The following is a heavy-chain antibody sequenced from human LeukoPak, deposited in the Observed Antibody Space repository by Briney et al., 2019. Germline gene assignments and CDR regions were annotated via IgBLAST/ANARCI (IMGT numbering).Heavy chain of an antibody. D-gene: IGHD4-17*01. V-gene: IGHV3-30*18. CDR1: GFTFSSFG. J-gene: IGHJ4*02. Sequence: GGSLRLSRAASGFTFSSFGMHWVRQAPGKGLEWVGRISSDGTTKYYADSVKGRVTVSRDNSKNTLFLQMNSLRAEDTGVYYCANGYPPMTALTLPFDYWGQGTLVTVSS. CDR3: ANGYPPMTALTLPFDY. CDR2: ISSDGTTK.